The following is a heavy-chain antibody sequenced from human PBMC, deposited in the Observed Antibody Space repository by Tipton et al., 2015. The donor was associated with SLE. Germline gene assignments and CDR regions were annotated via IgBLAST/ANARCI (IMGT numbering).Heavy chain of an antibody. J-gene: IGHJ4*02. V-gene: IGHV4-30-4*08. CDR1: GGSISSGDYY. Sequence: LRLSCTVSGGSISSGDYYWSWIRQPPGKGLEWIGYVYYSGSTYYNPSLKSRVTISVDTSKNQFSLKLSSVTAADTAVYYCARRRGFYWGQGTLVTVSS. CDR2: VYYSGST. CDR3: ARRRGFY.